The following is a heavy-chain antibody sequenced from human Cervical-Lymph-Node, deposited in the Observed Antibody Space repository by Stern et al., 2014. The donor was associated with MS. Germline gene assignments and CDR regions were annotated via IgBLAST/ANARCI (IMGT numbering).Heavy chain of an antibody. J-gene: IGHJ4*02. Sequence: EVQLVESGGGLVQPGGSLRLSCAASGFTFSSYAMSWVRQAPGKGLELVSAIRGSGGSQYYADSWKGRFTLSRDNSKNTLYLQMNSLRAEDTAVYYCAKSTVTSLSDYWGQGTLVTVSS. CDR1: GFTFSSYA. CDR3: AKSTVTSLSDY. D-gene: IGHD4-17*01. CDR2: IRGSGGSQ. V-gene: IGHV3-23*04.